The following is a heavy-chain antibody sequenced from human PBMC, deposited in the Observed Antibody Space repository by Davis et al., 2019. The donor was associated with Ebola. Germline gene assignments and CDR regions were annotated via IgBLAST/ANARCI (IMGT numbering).Heavy chain of an antibody. J-gene: IGHJ3*02. CDR3: ARDNIRSHYYDSSGYPHAFDI. CDR2: IIPIFGTA. D-gene: IGHD3-22*01. CDR1: GGTFSSYA. V-gene: IGHV1-69*13. Sequence: SVKVSCKASGGTFSSYAISWVRQAPGQGLEWMGGIIPIFGTANYAQKFQGRVTITADESTSTAYMELSSLRSEDTAVYYCARDNIRSHYYDSSGYPHAFDIWGQGTMVTVSS.